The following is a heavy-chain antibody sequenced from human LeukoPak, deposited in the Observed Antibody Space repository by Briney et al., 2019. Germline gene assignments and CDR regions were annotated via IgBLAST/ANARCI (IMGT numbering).Heavy chain of an antibody. V-gene: IGHV3-30*18. Sequence: GTSLRLSCAASGFSFTSYNFHWVRQAPGKGLQWLGFISYDGNIKYEDSVKGRFTISRDNSKNTLYLQLNSLRAEDTAVYYCANLGAGGGSFGAFDIWGQGTMVTVSS. CDR1: GFSFTSYN. J-gene: IGHJ3*02. D-gene: IGHD2-15*01. CDR3: ANLGAGGGSFGAFDI. CDR2: ISYDGNIK.